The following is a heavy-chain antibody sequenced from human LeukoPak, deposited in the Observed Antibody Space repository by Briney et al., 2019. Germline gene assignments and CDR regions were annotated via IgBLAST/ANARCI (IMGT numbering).Heavy chain of an antibody. D-gene: IGHD6-13*01. J-gene: IGHJ4*02. CDR1: GFTFSSYS. Sequence: GGSLRLSCAASGFTFSSYSMNWVRQAPGKGLEWVSSISSSSYTYYADSVKGRFTISRDNAKNSLYLQMNSLRAEDTAVYYCARDPVPGIAAAGTHWGQGTLVTVSS. CDR3: ARDPVPGIAAAGTH. CDR2: ISSSSYT. V-gene: IGHV3-21*01.